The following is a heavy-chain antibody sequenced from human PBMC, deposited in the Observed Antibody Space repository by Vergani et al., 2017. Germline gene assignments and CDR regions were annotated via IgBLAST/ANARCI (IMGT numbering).Heavy chain of an antibody. V-gene: IGHV1-3*01. CDR1: GSTFTSYA. D-gene: IGHD2-2*01. CDR2: INAGNGNT. CDR3: ARDLGRYSSSWYFDL. J-gene: IGHJ2*01. Sequence: QVQLVQSGAEVKKPGASVKVSCKASGSTFTSYAMHWVRQAPGQRLEWMGWINAGNGNTKYSQKFQGRVTITRDTSASTAYMELSSLRSEDTAVYYCARDLGRYSSSWYFDLWGRGTLVTVSS.